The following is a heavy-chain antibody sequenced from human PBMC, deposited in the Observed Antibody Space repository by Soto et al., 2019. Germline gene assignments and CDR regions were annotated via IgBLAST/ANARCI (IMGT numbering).Heavy chain of an antibody. D-gene: IGHD2-2*01. CDR3: AKSPGDLGNQLLCLDY. CDR1: GFTFSSYA. J-gene: IGHJ4*02. V-gene: IGHV3-23*01. Sequence: GGSLRLSCAASGFTFSSYAMSWVRQAPGKGLEWVSAISGSGGSTYYADSVKGRFTISRDNSKNTLYLQMNSLRAEDTAVYYCAKSPGDLGNQLLCLDYWGQGTLVTVSS. CDR2: ISGSGGST.